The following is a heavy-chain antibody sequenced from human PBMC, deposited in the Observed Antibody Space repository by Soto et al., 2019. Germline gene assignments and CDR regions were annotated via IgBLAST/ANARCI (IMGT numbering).Heavy chain of an antibody. CDR3: ARDRSDYIWWIYRDNDAFDI. V-gene: IGHV3-21*01. CDR1: GFTFSSYS. CDR2: ISSSSSYI. Sequence: GGSLRLSCAASGFTFSSYSMNWVRQTPGKGLEWVSSISSSSSYIYYADSVKGRFTISRDNAKNSLYLQMNSLRAEDTAVYYCARDRSDYIWWIYRDNDAFDIWGQGTMVTVSS. J-gene: IGHJ3*02. D-gene: IGHD3-16*02.